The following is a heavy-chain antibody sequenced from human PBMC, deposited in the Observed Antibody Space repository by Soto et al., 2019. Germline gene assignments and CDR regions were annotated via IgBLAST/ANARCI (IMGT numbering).Heavy chain of an antibody. CDR2: ISYDGSNK. Sequence: GGSLRLSCAASGFTFSSYAMHWVRQAPGKGLEWVAVISYDGSNKYYADSVKGRFTISRDNSKNTLYLQMNSLRAEDTAVYYCARVIAVAGTGIDYWGQGTLVTVS. CDR3: ARVIAVAGTGIDY. V-gene: IGHV3-30-3*01. CDR1: GFTFSSYA. D-gene: IGHD6-19*01. J-gene: IGHJ4*02.